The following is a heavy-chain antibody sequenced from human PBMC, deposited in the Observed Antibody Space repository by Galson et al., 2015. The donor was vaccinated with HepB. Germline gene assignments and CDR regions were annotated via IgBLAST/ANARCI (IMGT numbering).Heavy chain of an antibody. CDR3: ARTPKAIAAAGKGGPIDY. V-gene: IGHV3-33*08. J-gene: IGHJ4*02. CDR2: IWYDGSNK. Sequence: LRLSCAASGFTFSSYGMHWVRQAPGKGLEWVAVIWYDGSNKYYADSVKGRFTISRDNSRNSLYLQMNSLRAEDTAVYYCARTPKAIAAAGKGGPIDYWGQGALVTSAS. D-gene: IGHD6-13*01. CDR1: GFTFSSYG.